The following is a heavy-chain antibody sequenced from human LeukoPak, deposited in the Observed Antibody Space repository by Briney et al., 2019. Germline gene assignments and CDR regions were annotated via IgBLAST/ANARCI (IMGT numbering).Heavy chain of an antibody. Sequence: GASVKVSCKASGGTFSSYAISWVRQAPGQGLEWMGGIIPIFGTANYAQKFQGRVTITADKSTSTAYMGLSSLRSEDTAVYYCARGYCSGGSCYNYYYYMDVWGKGTTVTVSS. J-gene: IGHJ6*03. CDR1: GGTFSSYA. D-gene: IGHD2-15*01. CDR3: ARGYCSGGSCYNYYYYMDV. V-gene: IGHV1-69*06. CDR2: IIPIFGTA.